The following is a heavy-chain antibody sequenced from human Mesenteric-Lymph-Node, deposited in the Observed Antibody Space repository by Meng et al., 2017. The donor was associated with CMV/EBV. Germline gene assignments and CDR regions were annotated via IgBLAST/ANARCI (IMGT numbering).Heavy chain of an antibody. D-gene: IGHD3-9*01. CDR3: ARGSSYDILTGYFDY. V-gene: IGHV4-34*01. CDR1: GGSFSGYY. J-gene: IGHJ4*02. Sequence: QVQLHQAGAGLLKPSATLSATCAVYGGSFSGYYWNWIRQSPEKGLEWIGEINHSGSTTYNPSFTSRIIISVDTSTNQISLNMSSVTAADTAVYYCARGSSYDILTGYFDYWGQGALVTVSS. CDR2: INHSGST.